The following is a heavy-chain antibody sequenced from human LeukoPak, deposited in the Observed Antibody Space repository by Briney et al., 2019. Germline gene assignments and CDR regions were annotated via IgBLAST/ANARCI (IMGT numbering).Heavy chain of an antibody. D-gene: IGHD2-21*01. CDR1: GFTFSSYW. CDR3: ARIPYCGGDCSLDSYFDY. CDR2: IKQDGSEK. Sequence: GGSLRLSCAASGFTFSSYWMSWVRQAPGKGLEWVANIKQDGSEKYYVDSVKGRFTISRDNAKNSLYLQMNSLRAEDTAVYYCARIPYCGGDCSLDSYFDYWGQGTLVTVSS. V-gene: IGHV3-7*01. J-gene: IGHJ4*02.